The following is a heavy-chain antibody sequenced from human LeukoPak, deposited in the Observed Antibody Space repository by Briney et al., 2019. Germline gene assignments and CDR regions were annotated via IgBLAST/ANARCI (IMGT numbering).Heavy chain of an antibody. V-gene: IGHV3-7*01. CDR1: GFTLGSYW. Sequence: PGGSLRLSCVASGFTLGSYWTNWVRQAPGKGLEWVASIKSDGSERHYADSMEGRFTISRENAKNSLYLQMSSLRAEDTAVYFCGTLAEGHWGQGTLVSVS. J-gene: IGHJ4*02. CDR3: GTLAEGH. CDR2: IKSDGSER. D-gene: IGHD3-3*02.